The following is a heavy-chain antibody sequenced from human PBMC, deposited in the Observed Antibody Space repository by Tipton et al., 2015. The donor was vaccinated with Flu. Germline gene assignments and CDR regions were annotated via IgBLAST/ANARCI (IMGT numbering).Heavy chain of an antibody. D-gene: IGHD4-11*01. Sequence: TLSLTCAVSGYSIRSSDYYWGWIRQPPGKGLEWIGNIFHSGNTYHNPSLKSRVTLSVDRSTNQFSLKVISVTAADTAVYYCARRDYSNYVSDPKNWFDPWGQGTLVTVSA. CDR1: GYSIRSSDYY. V-gene: IGHV4-38-2*01. CDR2: IFHSGNT. J-gene: IGHJ5*02. CDR3: ARRDYSNYVSDPKNWFDP.